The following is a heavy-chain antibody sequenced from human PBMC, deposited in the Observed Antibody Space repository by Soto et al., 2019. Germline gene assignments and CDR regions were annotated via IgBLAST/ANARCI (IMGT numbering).Heavy chain of an antibody. D-gene: IGHD2-15*01. J-gene: IGHJ1*01. CDR1: GFTCSSYA. Sequence: VVSRRISGPASGFTCSSYAMSWVRQAPGEGLEWVSAISGSGGSTYYADSVKGRFTISRDNSKNTLYLQMNSLRAEDTAVYYCARSLGYCSGGSCYLSYFQHWGQGTLVTVSS. CDR2: ISGSGGST. V-gene: IGHV3-23*01. CDR3: ARSLGYCSGGSCYLSYFQH.